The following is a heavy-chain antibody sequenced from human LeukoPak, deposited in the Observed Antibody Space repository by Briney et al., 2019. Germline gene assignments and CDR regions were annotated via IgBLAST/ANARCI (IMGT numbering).Heavy chain of an antibody. D-gene: IGHD4-23*01. Sequence: ASVTVSCKASGYTFTGYYMHWVRQAPGQGLEWMAWLNPNSGDTDSAQKFQGRVTMTRDTSITTAYLELGSLRSDDTAVYYCARAPAGGPFDNWGQGTLVTVSS. J-gene: IGHJ4*02. CDR1: GYTFTGYY. CDR3: ARAPAGGPFDN. CDR2: LNPNSGDT. V-gene: IGHV1-2*02.